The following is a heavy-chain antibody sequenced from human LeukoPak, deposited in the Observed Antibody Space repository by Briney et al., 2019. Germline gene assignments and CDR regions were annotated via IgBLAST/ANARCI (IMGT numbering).Heavy chain of an antibody. CDR3: ASYDSSGYFLDY. CDR1: GYTFTSYD. D-gene: IGHD3-22*01. CDR2: MNPNSGNT. J-gene: IGHJ4*02. V-gene: IGHV1-8*03. Sequence: ASVKVSCKASGYTFTSYDVNWVRQATGQGLEWMGWMNPNSGNTGYAQKFQGRVTITRNTSISTAYMELSSLRSDDTAVYYCASYDSSGYFLDYWGQGTLVTVSS.